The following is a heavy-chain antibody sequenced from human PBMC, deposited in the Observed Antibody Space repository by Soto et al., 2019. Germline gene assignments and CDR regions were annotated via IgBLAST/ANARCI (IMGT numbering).Heavy chain of an antibody. J-gene: IGHJ4*01. CDR3: ARHDGLSSGWIIDY. CDR2: IYYRGST. CDR1: GGSISSYY. V-gene: IGHV4-59*08. Sequence: SETLSLTCTVSGGSISSYYWIWIRQPPGKGLEWIGYIYYRGSTYYNPSLKSRVTISVDTSNNQFSLKLRSVTAADTAVYYCARHDGLSSGWIIDYWGHGTLVTVSS. D-gene: IGHD6-19*01.